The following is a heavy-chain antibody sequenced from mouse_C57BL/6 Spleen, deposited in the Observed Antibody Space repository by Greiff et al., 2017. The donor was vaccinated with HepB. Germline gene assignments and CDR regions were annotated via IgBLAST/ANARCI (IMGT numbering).Heavy chain of an antibody. CDR2: IDPSDSYT. CDR3: ASALYAMDY. V-gene: IGHV1-50*01. J-gene: IGHJ4*01. CDR1: GYTFTSYW. Sequence: QVQLQQSGAELVKPGASVKLSCKASGYTFTSYWMQWVKQRPGQGLEWIGEIDPSDSYTNYNQKFKGKATLTVDTSSSTAYMQLSSLTSEDSAVYYCASALYAMDYWGQGTSVTVSS.